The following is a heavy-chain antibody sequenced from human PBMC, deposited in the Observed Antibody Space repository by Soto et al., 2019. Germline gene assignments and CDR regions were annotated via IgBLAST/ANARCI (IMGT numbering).Heavy chain of an antibody. CDR3: AGSGDYYDISGYFAFDV. CDR2: IFHSGST. Sequence: PSETLSLTCAVSGASISSNNWWSWVRQPPGKGLEWIGEIFHSGSTKYNPSLKSRVTISVDKSKNQFSLKLSSVTAADTAVYYCAGSGDYYDISGYFAFDVWGQGTMVTVSS. V-gene: IGHV4-4*02. J-gene: IGHJ3*01. CDR1: GASISSNNW. D-gene: IGHD3-22*01.